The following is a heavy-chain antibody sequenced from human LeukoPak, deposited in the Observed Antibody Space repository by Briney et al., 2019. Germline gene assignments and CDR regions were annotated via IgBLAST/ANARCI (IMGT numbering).Heavy chain of an antibody. V-gene: IGHV3-23*01. D-gene: IGHD3/OR15-3a*01. Sequence: GGSLRLSCAASGFSFGSYAMCWVRQAPGKGLEWVARISVSGAGTDYADSVKGRFTISRDNSKNTLDLQMNSLRAEDTAVYYCAKDIGRPDAFDIWGQGTMVTVSS. CDR1: GFSFGSYA. CDR2: ISVSGAGT. J-gene: IGHJ3*02. CDR3: AKDIGRPDAFDI.